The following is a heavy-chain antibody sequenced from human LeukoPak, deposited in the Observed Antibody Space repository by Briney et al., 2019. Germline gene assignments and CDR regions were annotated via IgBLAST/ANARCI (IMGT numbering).Heavy chain of an antibody. CDR2: IYASGTT. CDR1: GGSISSSSYY. V-gene: IGHV4-61*02. J-gene: IGHJ4*02. D-gene: IGHD3-10*01. Sequence: PSETLSLTCTVSGGSISSSSYYWSWIRQPVGRGLEWIGRIYASGTTNYNPSLKSRVTMSVDASKNQFSLNLSSVTAADTAVYYCARDPGYYGSGTRGAFDYWGQGTLVTVSS. CDR3: ARDPGYYGSGTRGAFDY.